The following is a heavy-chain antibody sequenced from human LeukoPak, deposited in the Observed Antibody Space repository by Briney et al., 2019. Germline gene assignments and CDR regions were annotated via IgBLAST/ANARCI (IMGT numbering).Heavy chain of an antibody. CDR2: IYYSGST. CDR3: ARVLGAGTFDY. V-gene: IGHV4-30-4*01. J-gene: IGHJ4*02. Sequence: PSQTLSLTCTVFGGSISSGDYYWSWIRQPPGKGLEWIGYIYYSGSTYYNPSLKSRVTISVDMSKNQFSLRLSSVTAADTAVYYCARVLGAGTFDYWGQGTLVTVSS. CDR1: GGSISSGDYY. D-gene: IGHD6-19*01.